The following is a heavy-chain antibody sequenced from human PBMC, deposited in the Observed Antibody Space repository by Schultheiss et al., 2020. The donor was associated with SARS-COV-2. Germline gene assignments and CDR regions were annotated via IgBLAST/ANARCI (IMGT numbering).Heavy chain of an antibody. J-gene: IGHJ5*02. Sequence: GGSLRLSCAASGFTFSSYSMNWVRQAPGKGLEWVSSISSSSSYIYYADSVKGRFTISRDNSKNTLYLQMNSLKTEDTAVYYCTTALGNWNNLWGQGTLVTVSS. CDR2: ISSSSSYI. CDR3: TTALGNWNNL. D-gene: IGHD3-16*01. CDR1: GFTFSSYS. V-gene: IGHV3-21*03.